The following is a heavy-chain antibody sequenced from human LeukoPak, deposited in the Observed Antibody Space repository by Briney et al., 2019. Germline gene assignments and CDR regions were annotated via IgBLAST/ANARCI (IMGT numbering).Heavy chain of an antibody. Sequence: SETLSLTCTVSLGSISSYYWSWIPQPPGTGLEWFGYIHYSGGTNYNPSLKSRVAISVDTSKNQFSLKLSSVTAADTAVYYCARHFTPAAAGSFDYWGQGTLVTVSS. CDR1: LGSISSYY. D-gene: IGHD6-13*01. CDR2: IHYSGGT. CDR3: ARHFTPAAAGSFDY. J-gene: IGHJ4*02. V-gene: IGHV4-59*08.